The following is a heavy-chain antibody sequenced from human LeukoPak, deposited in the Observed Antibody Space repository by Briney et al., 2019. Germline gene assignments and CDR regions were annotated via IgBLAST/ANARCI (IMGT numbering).Heavy chain of an antibody. V-gene: IGHV4-59*08. D-gene: IGHD2-15*01. J-gene: IGHJ5*02. Sequence: SETLSLTCTVSGASITSYYWSWVRQPPGKGLECIGYIFYTESANYNPSLKSRVTISVDTSKNQFSLKLTSVTAADTAVYYCARHNGLLSDPWGQGTLVTVSS. CDR3: ARHNGLLSDP. CDR1: GASITSYY. CDR2: IFYTESA.